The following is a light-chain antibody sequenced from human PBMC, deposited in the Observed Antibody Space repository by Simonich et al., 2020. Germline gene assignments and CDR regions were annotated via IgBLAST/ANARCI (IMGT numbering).Light chain of an antibody. CDR2: GSS. CDR1: QSVSSN. CDR3: QQRSNWPPYT. V-gene: IGKV3-15*01. J-gene: IGKJ2*01. Sequence: EIVMTQSPATLSVSPGERATLSCRASQSVSSNFAWSQQKPGQAPRLLIYGSSTRATGIPARFSGSGSGTEFTLTISSLQSEDFAVYYCQQRSNWPPYTFGQGTKLEIK.